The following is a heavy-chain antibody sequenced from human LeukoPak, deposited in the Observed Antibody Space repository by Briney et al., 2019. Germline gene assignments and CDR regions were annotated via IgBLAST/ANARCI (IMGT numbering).Heavy chain of an antibody. D-gene: IGHD5-18*01. CDR3: AKDAAWIQLWFSAFDI. CDR2: ISSSGRTT. V-gene: IGHV3-48*03. CDR1: GFTFSSYE. Sequence: GGSLRLSCAASGFTFSSYEMNWVREARGKGREGGSYISSSGRTTYYADSVKGRFTISRDNVKNSLYLQMNSLRAEDTAVYYCAKDAAWIQLWFSAFDIWGQGTMVTVSS. J-gene: IGHJ3*02.